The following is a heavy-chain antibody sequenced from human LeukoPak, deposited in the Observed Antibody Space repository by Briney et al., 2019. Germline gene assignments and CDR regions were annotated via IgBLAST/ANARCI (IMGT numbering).Heavy chain of an antibody. CDR3: GRYLARAFDI. Sequence: GGSLRLSCAAFGYTVSTKDMSWVRQAPGKGLEWVSVIYSGGSTYYADSVKGRFIISRDNSENTLHLQMNSLRAEDTAVYYCGRYLARAFDIWGQGTMVTVSS. CDR1: GYTVSTKD. D-gene: IGHD3-16*01. J-gene: IGHJ3*02. V-gene: IGHV3-66*01. CDR2: IYSGGST.